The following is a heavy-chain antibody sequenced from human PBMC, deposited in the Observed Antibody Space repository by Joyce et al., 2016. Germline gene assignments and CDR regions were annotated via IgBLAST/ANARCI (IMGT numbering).Heavy chain of an antibody. CDR2: VNHSGST. Sequence: QVQLQQWGGGLLKPSETLSLTCAVYGGSFSGYYWGWIRQPPGKGLAGIGEVNHSGSTSYDESLKSRVTISVDTSKNQLSLNLTSVTAADTAVYFCARGLVVTGTRVRGYNYGYSSWGQGTLVTVSS. J-gene: IGHJ5*02. D-gene: IGHD5-18*01. V-gene: IGHV4-34*02. CDR1: GGSFSGYY. CDR3: ARGLVVTGTRVRGYNYGYSS.